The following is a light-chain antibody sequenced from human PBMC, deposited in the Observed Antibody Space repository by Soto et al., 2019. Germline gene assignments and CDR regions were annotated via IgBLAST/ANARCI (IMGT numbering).Light chain of an antibody. J-gene: IGLJ2*01. CDR1: SSDVGGYNY. V-gene: IGLV2-14*01. CDR3: SSYTSSSTYGV. CDR2: DVS. Sequence: QSALTQPASVSGSPGQSITISCTETSSDVGGYNYVSWYQQHPGKAPKLMIYDVSNRPSGVSNRFSGSKSGNTASLTISGLQAEDEADYYCSSYTSSSTYGVFGGGTKLTV.